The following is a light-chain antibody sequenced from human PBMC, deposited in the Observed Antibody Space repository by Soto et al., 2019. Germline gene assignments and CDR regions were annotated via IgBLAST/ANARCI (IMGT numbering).Light chain of an antibody. V-gene: IGKV1-39*01. CDR2: AAS. J-gene: IGKJ3*01. CDR1: QSISSY. Sequence: DIQMTQSPSSLSASVGDRVTITCRASQSISSYLNWYQQKPGKAPKLLIYAASSLQSGVPSRFSGSRSGTDFTLTISSLQPEDFATYYCQQSYSTPFFGPGTKVDIK. CDR3: QQSYSTPF.